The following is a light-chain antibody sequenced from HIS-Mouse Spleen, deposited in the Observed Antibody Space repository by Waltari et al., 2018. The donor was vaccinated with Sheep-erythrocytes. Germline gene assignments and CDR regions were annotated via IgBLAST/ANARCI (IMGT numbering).Light chain of an antibody. J-gene: IGLJ1*01. Sequence: QSVLTQPPSVSAAPRQKVTISCSGSSSNIGNNYVSWYQQLPGTAPKLMIYDVSKRPSGVPDRFSGSKSGNTASLTISGLQAEDEADYYCCSYAGSYNHVFATGTKVTVL. CDR3: CSYAGSYNHV. CDR2: DVS. CDR1: SSNIGNNY. V-gene: IGLV2-11*02.